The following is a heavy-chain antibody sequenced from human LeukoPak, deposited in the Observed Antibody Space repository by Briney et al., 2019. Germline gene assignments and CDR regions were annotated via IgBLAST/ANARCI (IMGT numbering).Heavy chain of an antibody. CDR3: ARDNDSSGYSTGPVDY. J-gene: IGHJ4*02. V-gene: IGHV3-33*01. CDR1: GFTFSSYG. CDR2: IWYDGSNK. Sequence: GGSLRLSCAASGFTFSSYGMHWVRQAPGKGLEWVAVIWYDGSNKYYADSVKGRFTISRDNSKNTPYLQMNSLRAEDTAVYYCARDNDSSGYSTGPVDYWGQGTLVTVSS. D-gene: IGHD3-22*01.